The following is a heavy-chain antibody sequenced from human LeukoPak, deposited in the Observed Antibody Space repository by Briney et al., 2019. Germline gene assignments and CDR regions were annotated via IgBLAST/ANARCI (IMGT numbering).Heavy chain of an antibody. Sequence: ASVKVSCKASGYTFTSYYMHWVRQAPGQGLEWMEIINPSGGSTSYAQKFQGRVTMTRDTSTSTVYMELSSLRSEDTAVYYCARDSVGATAYNWFDPWGQGTLVTVSS. CDR3: ARDSVGATAYNWFDP. CDR2: INPSGGST. V-gene: IGHV1-46*01. CDR1: GYTFTSYY. J-gene: IGHJ5*02. D-gene: IGHD1-26*01.